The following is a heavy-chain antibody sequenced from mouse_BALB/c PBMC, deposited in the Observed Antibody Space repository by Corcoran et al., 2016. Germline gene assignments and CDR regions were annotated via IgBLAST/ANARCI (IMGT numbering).Heavy chain of an antibody. D-gene: IGHD2-12*01. V-gene: IGHV9-4*02. CDR1: GYTFTTAG. Sequence: QIQLVQSGPELKKPGETVRISCKASGYTFTTAGMQWVQKMPGKGLRWIGWINTHSGVPKYAEDFKGRFAFSLEPSASTAYLQISNLKNEDTATYFGARTLRQDYAMYYWGQGTSVTVSS. J-gene: IGHJ4*01. CDR2: INTHSGVP. CDR3: ARTLRQDYAMYY.